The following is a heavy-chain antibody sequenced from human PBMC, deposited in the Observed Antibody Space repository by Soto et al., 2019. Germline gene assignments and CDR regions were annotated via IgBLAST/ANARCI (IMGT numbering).Heavy chain of an antibody. CDR2: IYYSGST. CDR1: GGSISSYY. V-gene: IGHV4-59*01. J-gene: IGHJ6*04. D-gene: IGHD3-16*01. Sequence: SETLSLTCTVSGGSISSYYWSWIRQPPGKGLEWIGYIYYSGSTNYNPSLKSRVTISVDTSKNQFSLKLSSVTAADTAVYYCARDGPLTGPKDVWGKGTTVTVSS. CDR3: ARDGPLTGPKDV.